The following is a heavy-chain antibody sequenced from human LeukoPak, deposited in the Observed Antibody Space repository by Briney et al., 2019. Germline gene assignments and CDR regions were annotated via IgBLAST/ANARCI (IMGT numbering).Heavy chain of an antibody. CDR3: AKGYGSGSYEGGAFDI. D-gene: IGHD3-10*01. Sequence: GGSLRLSCAASGFTFSSYGMHWVRQAPGKGLEWVAFIRYDGSNKYYADSVKGRFTISRDNSKNTLYLQMNSLRAEDTAVYYCAKGYGSGSYEGGAFDIWGQGTMVTVSS. J-gene: IGHJ3*02. CDR1: GFTFSSYG. CDR2: IRYDGSNK. V-gene: IGHV3-30*02.